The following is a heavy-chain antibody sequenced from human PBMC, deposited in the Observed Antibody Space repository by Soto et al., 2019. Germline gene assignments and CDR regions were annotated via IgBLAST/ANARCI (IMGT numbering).Heavy chain of an antibody. CDR3: AHARLPGTTFYLVGWFDP. D-gene: IGHD1-7*01. CDR2: VYWDDEK. Sequence: KESGPTLVKPMQTLTLTCSVSGFSLATSGAGVAWIRQPPGKALEWLALVYWDDEKRYNPSLKNRLTVTRDTSKNQVVLTMTNTDPVDTARYYCAHARLPGTTFYLVGWFDPWGQGALVTVSP. V-gene: IGHV2-5*02. J-gene: IGHJ5*02. CDR1: GFSLATSGAG.